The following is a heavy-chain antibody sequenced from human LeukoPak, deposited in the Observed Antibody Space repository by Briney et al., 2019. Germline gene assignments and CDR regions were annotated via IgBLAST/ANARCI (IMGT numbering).Heavy chain of an antibody. V-gene: IGHV3-23*01. CDR1: GFTFSGYG. CDR3: AREIGQQLGLDY. Sequence: GGSLRLSCAASGFTFSGYGMSWVRQAPGKGLKWVSAISGSGGSTYYADSVKGRITISRDNSKNTLYLQMNSLRAEDTAVYYCAREIGQQLGLDYWGQGTLVTVSS. D-gene: IGHD6-13*01. J-gene: IGHJ4*02. CDR2: ISGSGGST.